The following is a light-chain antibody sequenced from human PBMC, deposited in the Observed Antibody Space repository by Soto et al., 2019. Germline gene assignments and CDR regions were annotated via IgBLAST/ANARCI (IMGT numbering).Light chain of an antibody. CDR3: QQYGSLSWT. V-gene: IGKV3-20*01. CDR1: QSLRSAF. Sequence: DIALTQSPATLSLSPGDRATISCRASQSLRSAFLAWYQQKPGQAPRLLMYGASNRATGIPDKFSGGGSGTDFTLTISRLEPEDFAVYYCQQYGSLSWTFGQGTKVDIK. J-gene: IGKJ1*01. CDR2: GAS.